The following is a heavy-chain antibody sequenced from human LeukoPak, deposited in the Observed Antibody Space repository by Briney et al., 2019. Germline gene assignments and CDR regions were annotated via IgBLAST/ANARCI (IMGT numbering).Heavy chain of an antibody. D-gene: IGHD3-16*01. CDR3: AKVMAYYYMDV. CDR2: IYSGGST. Sequence: PGGSLRLSCAASGFTVSSNYMSWVRQAPGRGLEWVSVIYSGGSTYYADSVKGRFTISRDNSKNTLYLQMNSLRADDTAVYHCAKVMAYYYMDVWGTGTTVTVSS. J-gene: IGHJ6*03. V-gene: IGHV3-66*02. CDR1: GFTVSSNY.